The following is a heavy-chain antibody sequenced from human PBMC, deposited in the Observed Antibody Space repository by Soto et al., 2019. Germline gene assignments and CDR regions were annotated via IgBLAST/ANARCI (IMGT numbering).Heavy chain of an antibody. J-gene: IGHJ6*02. CDR1: GDSVSSNSAA. D-gene: IGHD6-13*01. V-gene: IGHV6-1*01. Sequence: SQTLSLTCAISGDSVSSNSAAWNWIRQSPSRGLEWLGRTYYRSKWYNDYAVSMKSRITINPDTSKNQFSLQLNSVTPEDTAVYYWAKQIDRQQLGYYYYGMDVWGQGTTVTVSS. CDR2: TYYRSKWYN. CDR3: AKQIDRQQLGYYYYGMDV.